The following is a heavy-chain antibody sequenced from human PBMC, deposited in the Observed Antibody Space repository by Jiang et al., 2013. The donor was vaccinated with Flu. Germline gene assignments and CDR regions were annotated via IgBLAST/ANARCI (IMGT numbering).Heavy chain of an antibody. D-gene: IGHD4/OR15-4a*01. CDR2: INTNTGNP. CDR3: ARPDYGFHDY. J-gene: IGHJ4*02. V-gene: IGHV7-4-1*02. Sequence: QSGSELRKPGASVKVSCKASGYIFSDYVINWVRQAPGHGLEWMGWINTNTGNPTYAQDFTGRFVFSLDTSVSTTYLEISSLKAEDTAVYYCARPDYGFHDYWGQGTLVTVSS. CDR1: GYIFSDYV.